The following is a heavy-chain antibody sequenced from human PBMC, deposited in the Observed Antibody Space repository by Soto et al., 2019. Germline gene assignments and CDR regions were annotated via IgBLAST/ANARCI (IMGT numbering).Heavy chain of an antibody. CDR2: INPSGGDT. D-gene: IGHD3-3*01. V-gene: IGHV1-46*01. CDR1: GYTFTSYY. Sequence: QVKLVQYGAEVKKPGASVKVSCKSSGYTFTSYYIHWVRQAPGQGLEWMGIINPSGGDTFYPQKFQGSVTMTRDTSTSTVYMELSSLRSDDTAVYYCARDARSGLEYWGQGTLVTVSS. J-gene: IGHJ4*02. CDR3: ARDARSGLEY.